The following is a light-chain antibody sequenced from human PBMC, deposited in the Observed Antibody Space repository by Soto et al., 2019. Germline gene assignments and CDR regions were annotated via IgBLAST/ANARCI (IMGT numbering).Light chain of an antibody. Sequence: DIQMTQSPSSLSASVGDRVTITCRASQSISTLLNWYQQKPGKAPKLLISAASSLQSGVPSRFSGSASGTDSTLTISSLQPEDFATYYCQQSYSAPTFDQGTKVEIK. V-gene: IGKV1-39*01. J-gene: IGKJ1*01. CDR1: QSISTL. CDR2: AAS. CDR3: QQSYSAPT.